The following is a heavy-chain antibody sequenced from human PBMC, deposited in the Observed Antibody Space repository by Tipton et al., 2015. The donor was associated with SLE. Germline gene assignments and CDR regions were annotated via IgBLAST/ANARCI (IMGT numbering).Heavy chain of an antibody. Sequence: TLSLTCDVSGYFISRGYYWGWIRQSPEKGLEWVGSIHHRGTTFYKPSLKSRVTISRDTSKNQFSLRMTSVTAADTATYYCVRDRDFYDNTGWDFQFWGQGTLVTVSS. V-gene: IGHV4-38-2*02. D-gene: IGHD5/OR15-5a*01. J-gene: IGHJ1*01. CDR1: GYFISRGYY. CDR3: VRDRDFYDNTGWDFQF. CDR2: IHHRGTT.